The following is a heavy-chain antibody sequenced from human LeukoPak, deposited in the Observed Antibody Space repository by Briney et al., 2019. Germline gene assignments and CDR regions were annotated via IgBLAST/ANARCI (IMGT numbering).Heavy chain of an antibody. CDR2: TIPIFGTA. CDR3: ARDLTMVRGARYRPYNWFDP. J-gene: IGHJ5*02. Sequence: GASVKVSCKASRGTFSSYAISWVRQAPGQGLEWMGGTIPIFGTANYAQKFQGRVTISADESTSTAYMELSSLRFEDTAVYYCARDLTMVRGARYRPYNWFDPWGQGTLVTVSS. CDR1: RGTFSSYA. V-gene: IGHV1-69*13. D-gene: IGHD3-10*01.